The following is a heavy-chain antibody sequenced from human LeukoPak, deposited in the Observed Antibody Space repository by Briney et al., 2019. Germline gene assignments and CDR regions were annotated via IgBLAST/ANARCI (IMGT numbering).Heavy chain of an antibody. V-gene: IGHV1-2*02. J-gene: IGHJ6*03. CDR1: GYTFTGYY. CDR2: INPNSGGT. Sequence: ASVKVSCKASGYTFTGYYMHWVRQAPGQGLEWMGWINPNSGGTNYAQKFQGRVTMTRDTSISTAYMELSRLRSDDTAVYYCGRDTTERYYYYYMDVWGKGTTVTVSS. CDR3: GRDTTERYYYYYMDV. D-gene: IGHD1-1*01.